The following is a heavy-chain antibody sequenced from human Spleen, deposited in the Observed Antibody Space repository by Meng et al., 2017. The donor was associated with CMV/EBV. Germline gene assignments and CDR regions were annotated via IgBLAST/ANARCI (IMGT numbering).Heavy chain of an antibody. CDR2: MSYDGTDK. CDR3: AREYYDFSLVDF. V-gene: IGHV3-30*04. CDR1: GFSFSNYA. J-gene: IGHJ4*02. Sequence: LSLTCAASGFSFSNYAMHWVRQAPGKGLEWVAVMSYDGTDKYYADSVKGRFTISRDNSENTLYLQMHSLRAEDTAVYYCAREYYDFSLVDFWGQGTLVTVSS. D-gene: IGHD3-3*01.